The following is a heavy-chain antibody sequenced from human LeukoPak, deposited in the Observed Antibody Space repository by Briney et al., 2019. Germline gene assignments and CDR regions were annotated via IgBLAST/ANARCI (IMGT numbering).Heavy chain of an antibody. CDR3: AKGRWGLTINNFDI. J-gene: IGHJ3*02. V-gene: IGHV3-23*01. CDR1: GFTFSSYA. D-gene: IGHD3-9*01. Sequence: GGSLRLSCEASGFTFSSYAMGWVRAAPGEGLEWVSVTSESGGCTQYADSVKGRFTIYRDNSKNTLYLQMNSLGGEDTAVYYCAKGRWGLTINNFDIWGQGRMVTVSS. CDR2: TSESGGCT.